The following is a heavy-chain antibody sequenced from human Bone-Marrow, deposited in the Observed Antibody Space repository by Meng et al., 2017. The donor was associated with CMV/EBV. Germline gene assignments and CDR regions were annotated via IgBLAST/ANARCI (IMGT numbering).Heavy chain of an antibody. D-gene: IGHD4-17*01. J-gene: IGHJ2*01. CDR3: ARDPPLLEYGPPFDL. CDR2: ISAYNGNT. Sequence: QVQRGQAGSGVKKPGASVKVSCKASGYTFTSYGISWVRQAPGQGLEWMGWISAYNGNTNYAQKLQGRVTMTTDTFTSTAYMELRSLRSDDTAVYYCARDPPLLEYGPPFDLWGRGTLVTVSS. V-gene: IGHV1-18*01. CDR1: GYTFTSYG.